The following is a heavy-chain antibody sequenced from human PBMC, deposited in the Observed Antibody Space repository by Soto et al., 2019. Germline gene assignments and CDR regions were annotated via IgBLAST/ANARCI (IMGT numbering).Heavy chain of an antibody. CDR3: AKGPSGNYGYYFDY. Sequence: GGSLXLSCAASGFTFDDYTMHWVRQTPGKSLEWVSLITWDGANTYYADSVEGRFTISRDNSKNSLYLQMNSLRAEDTALYYCAKGPSGNYGYYFDYWGQGTLVTVSS. CDR1: GFTFDDYT. D-gene: IGHD1-26*01. J-gene: IGHJ4*02. CDR2: ITWDGANT. V-gene: IGHV3-43*01.